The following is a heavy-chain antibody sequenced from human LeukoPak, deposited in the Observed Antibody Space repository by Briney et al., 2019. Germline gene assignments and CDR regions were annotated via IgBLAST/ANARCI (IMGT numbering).Heavy chain of an antibody. J-gene: IGHJ6*02. V-gene: IGHV1-46*01. CDR1: GYTFTSYY. Sequence: ASVKVSCKASGYTFTSYYMHWVRQAPGQGLEWMGIINPSGGSTSYAQKFQGRVTMTRDTSTSTVYMELSSLRSEDTAVYYCAREEVGTLWDQISRYYYYGMDVWGQGTTVTVPS. CDR2: INPSGGST. CDR3: AREEVGTLWDQISRYYYYGMDV. D-gene: IGHD2-21*02.